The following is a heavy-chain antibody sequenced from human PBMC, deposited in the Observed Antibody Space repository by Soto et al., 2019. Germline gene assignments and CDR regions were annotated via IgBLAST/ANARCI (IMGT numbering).Heavy chain of an antibody. CDR3: AKKVRGVIAPGPFFDY. V-gene: IGHV3-23*01. J-gene: IGHJ4*02. CDR1: GFTFSSYA. Sequence: GGSLRLSCAASGFTFSSYAMSWVRQAPGKGLEWVSAISGSGGSTYYADSVKGRFTISRDNSKNTLYLQMNSLRAEDTAVYYCAKKVRGVIAPGPFFDYWGQGTLVTVSS. D-gene: IGHD3-10*01. CDR2: ISGSGGST.